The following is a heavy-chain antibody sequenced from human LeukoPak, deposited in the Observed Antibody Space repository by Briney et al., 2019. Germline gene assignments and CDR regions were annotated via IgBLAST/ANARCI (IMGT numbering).Heavy chain of an antibody. CDR3: AREARTYDIRDY. Sequence: PGGSLRLSCVASGFTFSDYYMSLGRQAPGKGLEWVSYIPSTSSYTSYADSVKGRFTISRANAKKSLYLQMNDLRAEATAVYYCAREARTYDIRDYWGQGTLVTVSS. D-gene: IGHD3-9*01. J-gene: IGHJ4*02. V-gene: IGHV3-11*06. CDR2: IPSTSSYT. CDR1: GFTFSDYY.